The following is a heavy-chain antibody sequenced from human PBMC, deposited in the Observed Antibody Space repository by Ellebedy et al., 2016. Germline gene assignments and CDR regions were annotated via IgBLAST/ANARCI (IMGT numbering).Heavy chain of an antibody. CDR2: INHSGST. J-gene: IGHJ4*02. D-gene: IGHD3-10*01. CDR1: GGSVSSYY. V-gene: IGHV4-34*01. Sequence: SETLSLTCTVSGGSVSSYYWSWIRQPPGKGLEWIGEINHSGSTNYNPSLKSRVTISEDTSKNQFSLNLSSVTAADTSVYYCARVTTMVRGVIITFFDYWGQGTLGTVSS. CDR3: ARVTTMVRGVIITFFDY.